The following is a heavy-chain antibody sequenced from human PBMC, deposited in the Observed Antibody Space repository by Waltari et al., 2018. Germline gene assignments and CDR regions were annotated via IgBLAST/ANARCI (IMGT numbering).Heavy chain of an antibody. J-gene: IGHJ3*02. CDR2: IYYSGST. V-gene: IGHV4-39*07. D-gene: IGHD6-6*01. Sequence: QPQLQESGPGLVKPSETLSLTCTVSGGSISSSSYYWGWIRQPPGKGLEWIGSIYYSGSTYYNPSLKSRVTISVDTSKNQFSLKLSSVTAADTAVYYCARDFRGRIIAARLGAFDIWGQGTMVTVSS. CDR1: GGSISSSSYY. CDR3: ARDFRGRIIAARLGAFDI.